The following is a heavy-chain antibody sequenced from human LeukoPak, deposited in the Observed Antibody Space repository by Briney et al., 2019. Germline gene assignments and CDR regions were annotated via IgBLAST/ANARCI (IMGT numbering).Heavy chain of an antibody. Sequence: KSSETLSLTCAVYGGSFSGYYWSWIRQPPGKGLEWIGEINHSGSTNYNPSLKSRVTISVDTSKNQFSLKLSSVTAADTAVYYCARVTAASYYGSGSYPYYYYYYMDVWGKGTTVTVSS. CDR1: GGSFSGYY. V-gene: IGHV4-34*01. J-gene: IGHJ6*03. CDR3: ARVTAASYYGSGSYPYYYYYYMDV. CDR2: INHSGST. D-gene: IGHD3-10*01.